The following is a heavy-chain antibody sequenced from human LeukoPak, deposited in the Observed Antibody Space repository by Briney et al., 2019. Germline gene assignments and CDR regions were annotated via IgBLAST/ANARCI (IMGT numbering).Heavy chain of an antibody. V-gene: IGHV1-69*13. J-gene: IGHJ3*02. D-gene: IGHD2-21*02. Sequence: ASVKVSCKASGGTFSSYAISWVRQAPGQGLEWMGGIIPIFGTANYAQKFQGRVTTTADESTSTAYMELSSLRSEDTAVYYCASEAYCGGDCYSLGIWGQGTMVTVSS. CDR2: IIPIFGTA. CDR1: GGTFSSYA. CDR3: ASEAYCGGDCYSLGI.